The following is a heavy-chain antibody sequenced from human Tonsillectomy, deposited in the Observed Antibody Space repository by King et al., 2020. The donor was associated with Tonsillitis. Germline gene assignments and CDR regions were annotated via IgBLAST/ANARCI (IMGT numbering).Heavy chain of an antibody. CDR1: GGSISSYY. Sequence: VQLQESGPGLVKPSETLSLTCTVSGGSISSYYWSWIRQPAGKGLEWIGRIYTSGSTNYNTSLMSRVPLSVDTSKNQFSLKLSTVAAADTAVYDCARVTDYDFCSGFQTGAFDIWGQGTMVTVSS. D-gene: IGHD3-3*01. V-gene: IGHV4-4*07. CDR3: ARVTDYDFCSGFQTGAFDI. J-gene: IGHJ3*02. CDR2: IYTSGST.